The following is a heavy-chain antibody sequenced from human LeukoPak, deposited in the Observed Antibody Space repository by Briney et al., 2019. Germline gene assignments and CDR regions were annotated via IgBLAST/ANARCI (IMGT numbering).Heavy chain of an antibody. D-gene: IGHD3-10*01. CDR2: ISAYNGDT. J-gene: IGHJ1*01. CDR3: ARVQMVRGVLIPEYFQH. V-gene: IGHV1-18*01. CDR1: GYTFTSYG. Sequence: ASVKVSCKASGYTFTSYGISWVRQAPGQGLEWMGWISAYNGDTNDAQKFQGRVTMTTETSTSTAYMELRSLRSDDTAAYYCARVQMVRGVLIPEYFQHWGQGTLVTVSS.